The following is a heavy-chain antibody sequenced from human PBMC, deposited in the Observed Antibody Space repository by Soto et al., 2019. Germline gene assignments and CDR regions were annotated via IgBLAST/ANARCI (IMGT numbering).Heavy chain of an antibody. V-gene: IGHV3-30*03. D-gene: IGHD2-8*02. CDR1: GFTFSSYG. CDR3: ARIDCTGDNCNPYYHYGMDV. J-gene: IGHJ6*02. CDR2: ISYDGSNK. Sequence: GGSLRLSCAASGFTFSSYGMHWVRQAPGKGLEWVAVISYDGSNKYYADSVKGRFTISRDNSKNTLYLQMNSLRDEDTAVYYCARIDCTGDNCNPYYHYGMDVWGQGTTVTVSS.